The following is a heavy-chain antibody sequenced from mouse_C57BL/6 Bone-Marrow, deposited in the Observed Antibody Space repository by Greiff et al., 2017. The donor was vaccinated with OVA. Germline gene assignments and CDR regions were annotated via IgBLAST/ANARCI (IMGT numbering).Heavy chain of an antibody. Sequence: VQLQQSGPELVKPGASVKISCKASGYAFSSSWMNWVKQRPGKGLEWIGRIYPGDGDTNYNGKFKGKATLTADKSSSTAYMQLSSLTSEDSAVYFCARALYYGPFFDYWGQGTTLTVSS. D-gene: IGHD1-1*01. CDR3: ARALYYGPFFDY. J-gene: IGHJ2*01. CDR2: IYPGDGDT. CDR1: GYAFSSSW. V-gene: IGHV1-82*01.